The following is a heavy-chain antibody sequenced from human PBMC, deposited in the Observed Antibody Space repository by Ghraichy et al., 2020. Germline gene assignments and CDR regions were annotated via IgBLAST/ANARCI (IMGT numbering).Heavy chain of an antibody. Sequence: SETLSLTCSVSGGSISTNNYYWAWLRQPPGKGLEWIGSLYYSGSTYHNSSLKSRVTLSGDTSKNQFSLRLTSVSAADTAVYYCATGISTRLGWGNWFGPWGQGTLVTVFS. CDR3: ATGISTRLGWGNWFGP. J-gene: IGHJ5*02. D-gene: IGHD3-16*01. CDR2: LYYSGST. CDR1: GGSISTNNYY. V-gene: IGHV4-39*07.